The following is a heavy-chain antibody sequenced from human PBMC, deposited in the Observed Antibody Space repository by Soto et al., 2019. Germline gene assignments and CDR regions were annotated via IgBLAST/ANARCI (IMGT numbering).Heavy chain of an antibody. CDR3: ARGRYGDC. V-gene: IGHV1-18*01. D-gene: IGHD1-1*01. J-gene: IGHJ4*02. CDR1: GYTFTSYG. CDR2: ISAHNGNT. Sequence: QVHLVQSGAEVKKPGASVKVSCKASGYTFTSYGITWVRQAPGQGLEWMGWISAHNGNTDYAQKLQGRVIVTRDTATSTAYMELRSLRSDDTAVYYCARGRYGDCWGQGALVTVSS.